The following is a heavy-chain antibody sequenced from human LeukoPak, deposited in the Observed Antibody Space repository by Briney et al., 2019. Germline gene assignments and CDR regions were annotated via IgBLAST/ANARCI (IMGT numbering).Heavy chain of an antibody. Sequence: SETLSLTCTVSGGSISSSSYYWGWIRQPPGKGLEWIGSIYHSESTYYNPSLKSRVTISVDTSKNQFSLKLSSVTAADTAVYYCARGDYDSSGYQYFDHWGQGTLVTVSS. V-gene: IGHV4-39*07. J-gene: IGHJ4*02. CDR1: GGSISSSSYY. D-gene: IGHD3-22*01. CDR2: IYHSEST. CDR3: ARGDYDSSGYQYFDH.